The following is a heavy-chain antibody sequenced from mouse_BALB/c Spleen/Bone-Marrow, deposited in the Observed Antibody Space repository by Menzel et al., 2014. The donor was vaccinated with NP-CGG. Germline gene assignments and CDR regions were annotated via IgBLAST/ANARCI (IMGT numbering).Heavy chain of an antibody. D-gene: IGHD1-1*01. CDR3: ARYYYGSSDY. Sequence: EVQVVESGGGLVQPGGSLKLSCAASGFTFSSYGMSWVRQTPDKRLELVATINSNGGTTYYPDSVKGRFTISRDNAKNTLYLQMISLKSEDADMYYCARYYYGSSDYWGQGTTLTVSS. CDR1: GFTFSSYG. CDR2: INSNGGTT. V-gene: IGHV5-6-3*01. J-gene: IGHJ2*01.